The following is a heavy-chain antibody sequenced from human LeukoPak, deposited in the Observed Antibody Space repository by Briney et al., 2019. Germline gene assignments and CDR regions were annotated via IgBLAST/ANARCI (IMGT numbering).Heavy chain of an antibody. Sequence: PSETLSLTCTVSGGSISSYYWGWIRQPPGKGLEWIGSIYYSGSTYYNPSLKSRVTVSVDTSKNQFSLKLSSVTAADTAVYYCARGSIAAAACYDYWGQGTLVTVSS. D-gene: IGHD6-13*01. J-gene: IGHJ4*02. CDR1: GGSISSYY. V-gene: IGHV4-39*07. CDR3: ARGSIAAAACYDY. CDR2: IYYSGST.